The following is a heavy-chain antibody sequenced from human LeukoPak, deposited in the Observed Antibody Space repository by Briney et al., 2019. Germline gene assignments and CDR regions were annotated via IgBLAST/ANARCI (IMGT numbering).Heavy chain of an antibody. CDR2: IYTSGST. J-gene: IGHJ6*03. D-gene: IGHD4-23*01. CDR1: GGSISSGSYY. Sequence: SETLSLTCTVSGGSISSGSYYWSWIRQPAGKGLEWIGRIYTSGSTNYNPSLKSRVTISVDTSKNQFSLKLSSVTAADTAVYYCARGDGGNWHYYYMDVWGKGTTVTVSS. CDR3: ARGDGGNWHYYYMDV. V-gene: IGHV4-61*02.